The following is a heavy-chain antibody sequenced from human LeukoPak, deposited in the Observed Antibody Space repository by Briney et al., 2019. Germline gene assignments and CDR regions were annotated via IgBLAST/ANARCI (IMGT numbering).Heavy chain of an antibody. CDR2: IHNDAATT. CDR1: GFGFGAYA. CDR3: AKGKGGTSFNYCFDY. Sequence: PGGPLRLSCAASGFGFGAYAMIWVRQAPGKGLEWVSLIHNDAATTYYADSVRGRFTVSRDNSKNTLYLEMNSLRAEDTAVYYCAKGKGGTSFNYCFDYWGQGTPVSVSS. D-gene: IGHD2/OR15-2a*01. V-gene: IGHV3-23*03. J-gene: IGHJ4*02.